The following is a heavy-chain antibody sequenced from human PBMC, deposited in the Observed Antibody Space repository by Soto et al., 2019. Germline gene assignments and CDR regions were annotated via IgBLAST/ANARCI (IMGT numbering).Heavy chain of an antibody. CDR2: IIPIFGTA. V-gene: IGHV1-69*13. CDR1: GGTFSSYA. J-gene: IGHJ6*02. CDR3: AGWYVLVPAAKGYYYGMDV. Sequence: SVKVSCKASGGTFSSYAISWVRQAPGQGLEWMGGIIPIFGTANYAQKFQGRVTITADESTSTAYMELSSLRSEDTAVYYCAGWYVLVPAAKGYYYGMDVWGQGTTVTVSS. D-gene: IGHD2-2*01.